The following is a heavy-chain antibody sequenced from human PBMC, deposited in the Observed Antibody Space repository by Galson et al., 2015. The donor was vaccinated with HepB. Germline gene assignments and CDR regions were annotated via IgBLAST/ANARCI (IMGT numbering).Heavy chain of an antibody. CDR1: GFTFSRYG. D-gene: IGHD2-21*02. J-gene: IGHJ4*02. Sequence: SLRLSCAASGFTFSRYGLHWVRQAPGKGLEWVAVIWFDGSNKYYADSVKGRFTISRDNSKNTLSLQMNSLRAEDTAVYYCARDNRLYCGGDCFFDYWGQGTLVTVSS. V-gene: IGHV3-33*08. CDR2: IWFDGSNK. CDR3: ARDNRLYCGGDCFFDY.